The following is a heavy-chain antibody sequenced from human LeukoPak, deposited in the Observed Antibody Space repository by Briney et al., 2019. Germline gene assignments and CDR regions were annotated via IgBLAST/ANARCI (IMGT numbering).Heavy chain of an antibody. CDR2: ISSNGGRT. CDR1: GFTFRTYA. CDR3: VKDKYYDNSAYRSGAFDI. V-gene: IGHV3-64D*09. Sequence: PGGSLRLSCSASGFTFRTYAMHWVRQAPGKGLECVSTISSNGGRTYYADSVKGRFTISRDNSKNTLYPQMSSLRADDTSVYYCVKDKYYDNSAYRSGAFDIWGQGTMVTVSS. J-gene: IGHJ3*02. D-gene: IGHD3-22*01.